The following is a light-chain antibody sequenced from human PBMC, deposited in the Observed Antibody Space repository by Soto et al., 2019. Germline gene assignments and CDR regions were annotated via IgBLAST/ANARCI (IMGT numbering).Light chain of an antibody. CDR3: QQYINSPWT. Sequence: EVVLTQSPGTLSLSPGERATLSCGASQSVGSSYLAWYQQKPGQAPRLLIYGASTRATGIPDRFSGSGSGTEYTLTISRLEPEYVAVYHYQQYINSPWTCGQGTKVEI. V-gene: IGKV3-20*01. J-gene: IGKJ1*01. CDR2: GAS. CDR1: QSVGSSY.